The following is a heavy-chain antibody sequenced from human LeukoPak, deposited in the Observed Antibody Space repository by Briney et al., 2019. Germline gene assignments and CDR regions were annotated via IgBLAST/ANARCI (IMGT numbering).Heavy chain of an antibody. V-gene: IGHV1-2*02. CDR3: ARAGYDYGDSSDF. Sequence: PSVKVSCKASGYPFTTYYIHWVRQAPGQGLEWMGCINPKNGDSKYAQKFQGRVTITRATSIATAYMEVSRLTSDDTAVYFCARAGYDYGDSSDFWGQGTLVTVSS. CDR1: GYPFTTYY. J-gene: IGHJ4*02. D-gene: IGHD4-17*01. CDR2: INPKNGDS.